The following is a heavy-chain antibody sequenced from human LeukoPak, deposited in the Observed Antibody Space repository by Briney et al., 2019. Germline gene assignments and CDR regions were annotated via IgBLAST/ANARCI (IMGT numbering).Heavy chain of an antibody. V-gene: IGHV1-2*02. CDR2: INPNSGGT. CDR1: GYTFTGYY. J-gene: IGHJ5*02. Sequence: GASVKVSCKASGYTFTGYYMHWVRQAPGQGLEWMGWINPNSGGTNYAQKFQGRVTMTRDTSISTAYMELSRLRSDDTAVYYCARGLYSGSYYDWFDPWGQGTLVTVSS. CDR3: ARGLYSGSYYDWFDP. D-gene: IGHD1-26*01.